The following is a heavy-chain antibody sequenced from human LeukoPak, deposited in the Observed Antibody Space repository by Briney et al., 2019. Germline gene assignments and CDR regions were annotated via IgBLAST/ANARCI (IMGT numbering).Heavy chain of an antibody. D-gene: IGHD4-11*01. CDR2: VYYSGST. CDR1: GGSISTYY. CDR3: ARAVYSNYRYYYFDY. Sequence: SETLSLTCTVSGGSISTYYWSWTRQPPGKGLEWIGYVYYSGSTNYNPSLKSRVTISVDTSKSQFSLKLSSVTAADTAVYYCARAVYSNYRYYYFDYWGQGTLVTVSS. V-gene: IGHV4-59*01. J-gene: IGHJ4*02.